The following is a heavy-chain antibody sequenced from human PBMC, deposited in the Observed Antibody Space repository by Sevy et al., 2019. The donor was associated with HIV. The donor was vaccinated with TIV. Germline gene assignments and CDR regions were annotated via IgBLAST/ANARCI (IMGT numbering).Heavy chain of an antibody. CDR1: GFPFTTYA. CDR3: ARDVSGGERLGQLSAYFDY. V-gene: IGHV3-30-3*01. Sequence: GESLKISCAASGFPFTTYAVHWVRQAPGKGLEWLAVISFNGGNKFYADSVRGRFTISRDNSENTMYLQMNSLIVDDMAMYYCARDVSGGERLGQLSAYFDYWGQGTLVTVSA. D-gene: IGHD3-16*02. CDR2: ISFNGGNK. J-gene: IGHJ4*02.